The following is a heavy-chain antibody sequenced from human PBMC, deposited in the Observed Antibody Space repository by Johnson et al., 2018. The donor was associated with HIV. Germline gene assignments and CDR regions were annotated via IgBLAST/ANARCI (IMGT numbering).Heavy chain of an antibody. CDR2: IKQDGSEK. CDR1: GFTFSDYY. D-gene: IGHD3-10*01. V-gene: IGHV3-7*05. J-gene: IGHJ3*02. CDR3: AREGGVTMVDGFDS. Sequence: VLLVESGGGLVKPGGSLRLSCAASGFTFSDYYMSWVRQAPGKGLEWVANIKQDGSEKYYVDSVKGRFTISRDNAKNSLYLQMNSLRAEDTAVYYCAREGGVTMVDGFDSWGQGTMVTVSS.